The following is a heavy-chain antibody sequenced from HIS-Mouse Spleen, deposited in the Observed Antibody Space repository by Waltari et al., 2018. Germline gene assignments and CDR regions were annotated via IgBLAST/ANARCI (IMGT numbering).Heavy chain of an antibody. Sequence: EVQLVESGGGLVQPGWSLRLSCAASGFTFDDYAMPWVRQAPGKGLEWVSGISWNSGSIGYADSVKGRFTISRDNAKNSLYLQMNSLRAEDTALYYCAKDGRSLNYWGQGTLVTVSS. CDR1: GFTFDDYA. CDR2: ISWNSGSI. CDR3: AKDGRSLNY. V-gene: IGHV3-9*01. J-gene: IGHJ4*02.